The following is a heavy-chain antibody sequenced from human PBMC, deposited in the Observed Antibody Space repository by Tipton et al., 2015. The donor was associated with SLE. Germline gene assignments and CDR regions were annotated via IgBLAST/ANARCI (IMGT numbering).Heavy chain of an antibody. CDR1: GVTVSSNY. D-gene: IGHD1-26*01. V-gene: IGHV3-53*01. J-gene: IGHJ4*02. CDR2: IYSGGST. CDR3: ASSGTYYVSFDY. Sequence: SLRLSCAASGVTVSSNYLSWVRQAPGKGLEWASLIYSGGSTSYADSVKGRFTISRDNSKNTLYLQMNSLKAEDTAVYYCASSGTYYVSFDYWGQGTLVTVSS.